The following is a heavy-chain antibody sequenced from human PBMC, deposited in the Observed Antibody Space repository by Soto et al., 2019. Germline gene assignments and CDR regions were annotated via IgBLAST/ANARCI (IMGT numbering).Heavy chain of an antibody. CDR3: ARGALRWSTSWDFDY. D-gene: IGHD4-17*01. CDR1: GGSISSYG. V-gene: IGHV4-59*12. CDR2: IYDSGST. Sequence: SETLSLTCTVAGGSISSYGWSWIRQPPGKGLEWIGYIYDSGSTYYNSSLKSRVTISVDRSKDQFSLKLSSVTAADTAVYYCARGALRWSTSWDFDYWGQGTLVTVSS. J-gene: IGHJ4*02.